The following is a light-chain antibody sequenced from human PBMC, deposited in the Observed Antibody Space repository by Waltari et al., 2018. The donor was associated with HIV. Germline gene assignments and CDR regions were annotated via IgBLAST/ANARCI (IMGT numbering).Light chain of an antibody. CDR1: QSLLYNSNNKNY. Sequence: DIVMTQSPDSLAVSLGESATIHCKSSQSLLYNSNNKNYLAWYQQKPGQPPKLLIYWASTRESGVPDRFSGSGSGTDFTLTISSLQDEDVAVYYCQQYYVVLRTFGQGTKVEIK. CDR3: QQYYVVLRT. CDR2: WAS. J-gene: IGKJ1*01. V-gene: IGKV4-1*01.